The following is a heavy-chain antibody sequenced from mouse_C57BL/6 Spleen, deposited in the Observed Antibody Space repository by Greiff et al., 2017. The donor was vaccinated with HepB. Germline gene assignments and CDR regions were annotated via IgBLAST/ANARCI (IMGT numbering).Heavy chain of an antibody. V-gene: IGHV1-55*01. CDR1: GYTFTSYW. CDR2: IYPGSGST. J-gene: IGHJ4*01. CDR3: ARDSSGAMDY. D-gene: IGHD1-1*01. Sequence: QVQLQQPGAELLKPVASVKMSCKASGYTFTSYWITWVKQRPGQGLEWIGDIYPGSGSTNYNEKFKSKATLTVDTSSSTAYMQLSSLTSEDSAVYYCARDSSGAMDYWGQGTSVTVSS.